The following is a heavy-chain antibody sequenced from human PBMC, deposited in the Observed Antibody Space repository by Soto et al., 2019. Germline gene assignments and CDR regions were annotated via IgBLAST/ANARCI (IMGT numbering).Heavy chain of an antibody. Sequence: GSGPTLVNPTQTLTITCTFSGFSLSTRGGGVGWIRKPPGKALEWLPLIYSHDATRYSPSLKSRLTITKDTSKNQVVLTMTNMDPVDTATYYCAHSKPYYYSMDVWGKGTTVTVSS. V-gene: IGHV2-5*01. CDR1: GFSLSTRGGG. J-gene: IGHJ6*03. CDR2: IYSHDAT. CDR3: AHSKPYYYSMDV.